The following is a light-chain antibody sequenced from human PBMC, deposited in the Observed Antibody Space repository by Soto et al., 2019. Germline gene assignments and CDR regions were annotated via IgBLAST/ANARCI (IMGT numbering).Light chain of an antibody. CDR1: QSVSSSY. CDR2: RAS. V-gene: IGKV3-20*01. Sequence: EVVLTQSPSTLSLSPGERATLSCRASQSVSSSYLAWYQQKPGQAPKVLIYRASSRATGIPDRFSGSGSGTDFTLTISRLEPEDFAVYYCQQYGSSLITFGQGTRLAIK. J-gene: IGKJ5*01. CDR3: QQYGSSLIT.